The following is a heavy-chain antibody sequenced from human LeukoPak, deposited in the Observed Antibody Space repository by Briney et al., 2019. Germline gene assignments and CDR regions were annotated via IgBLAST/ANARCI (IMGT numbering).Heavy chain of an antibody. CDR3: VRGSGWLFDS. CDR2: IKQDGSET. Sequence: PGESLRLSCAASDFTFSDFWMAWVRQAPGLGLEWVAIIKQDGSETHYVASVRGRFSISRDNAKNSLYLQMNSLRGEDTAIYYCVRGSGWLFDSWGQGTLVIVSS. J-gene: IGHJ5*01. CDR1: DFTFSDFW. D-gene: IGHD6-19*01. V-gene: IGHV3-7*04.